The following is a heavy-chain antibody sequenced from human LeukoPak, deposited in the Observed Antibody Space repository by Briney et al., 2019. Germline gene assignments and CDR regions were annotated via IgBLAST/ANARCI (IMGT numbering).Heavy chain of an antibody. Sequence: ASVKVSCKASGYTFTGYYMHWVRQAPGQGLELMGWINPNSGGTNYAQKFQGRVTMTRDTSISTAYMELSRLRSDDTAVYYCAKENLIGSGYYYDSSLDYWGQGTLVTVSS. CDR3: AKENLIGSGYYYDSSLDY. CDR2: INPNSGGT. V-gene: IGHV1-2*02. D-gene: IGHD3-22*01. J-gene: IGHJ4*02. CDR1: GYTFTGYY.